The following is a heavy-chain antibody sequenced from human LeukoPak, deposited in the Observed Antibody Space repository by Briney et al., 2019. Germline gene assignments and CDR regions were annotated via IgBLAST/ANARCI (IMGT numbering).Heavy chain of an antibody. CDR3: ANRGQWEGDFDY. D-gene: IGHD1-26*01. CDR2: ISGSGGST. V-gene: IGHV3-23*01. Sequence: AGGSLRLSCAASGFTFSSYAMSWVRQAPGKGLEWVSAISGSGGSTYYADSVKGRFTISRDNSKNTLYLQMNSLRAEDTAVYYCANRGQWEGDFDYWGQGTLVTVSS. J-gene: IGHJ4*02. CDR1: GFTFSSYA.